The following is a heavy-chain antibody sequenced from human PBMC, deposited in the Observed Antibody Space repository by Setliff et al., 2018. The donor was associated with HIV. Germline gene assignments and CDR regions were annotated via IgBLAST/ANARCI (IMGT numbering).Heavy chain of an antibody. J-gene: IGHJ4*02. V-gene: IGHV4-39*07. D-gene: IGHD1-1*01. Sequence: SETLSLTCSVSGGSISSSSYYGGWIRQPPGKGLEWIGSIYYSGSTYYNPSLKSRLTISLDTSENQFSLHLTSVTAADTAVYYCARAEGDAYNSLPYFDSWGPGALVTVSS. CDR2: IYYSGST. CDR1: GGSISSSSYY. CDR3: ARAEGDAYNSLPYFDS.